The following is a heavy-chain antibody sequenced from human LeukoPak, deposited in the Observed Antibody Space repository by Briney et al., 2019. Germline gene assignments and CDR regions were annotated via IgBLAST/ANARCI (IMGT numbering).Heavy chain of an antibody. CDR1: GGSISSYY. V-gene: IGHV4-59*08. CDR3: ARHGPDCSGGSCYSLIDY. CDR2: IYYSGST. Sequence: PSETLSLTCTVSGGSISSYYWSWIRQPPEKGLEWIGYIYYSGSTNYNPSLKSRVTISVDTSKNQFSLKLSSVTAADTAVYYCARHGPDCSGGSCYSLIDYWGQGTLVTVSS. D-gene: IGHD2-15*01. J-gene: IGHJ4*02.